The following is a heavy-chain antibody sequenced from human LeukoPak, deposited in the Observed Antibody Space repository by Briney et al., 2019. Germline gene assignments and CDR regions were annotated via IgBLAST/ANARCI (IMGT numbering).Heavy chain of an antibody. CDR1: GFTFSKYW. J-gene: IGHJ4*02. V-gene: IGHV3-74*01. CDR3: ATKQWLAPPPDS. CDR2: INTDGTVT. D-gene: IGHD6-19*01. Sequence: GGSLSLSCAASGFTFSKYWKLWVRQAPGKGLESVSRINTDGTVTTYADSVKGRFTVSRDNADNTMFLQMNSVRDEDTAVYYCATKQWLAPPPDSWGQGTPVTVSS.